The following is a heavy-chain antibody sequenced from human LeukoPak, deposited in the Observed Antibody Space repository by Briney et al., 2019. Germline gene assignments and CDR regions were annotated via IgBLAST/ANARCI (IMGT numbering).Heavy chain of an antibody. Sequence: PGGSLRLSCEASGFTFSDYFMNWVRQAPGKGLEWVSSISTSSTYIYYADSMRGRFTIARDNAKNSLYLQMNSLRAEDTAVYYCARAPRTGTTDPIDYWGQGTLVTVSS. CDR1: GFTFSDYF. D-gene: IGHD1-7*01. V-gene: IGHV3-21*01. J-gene: IGHJ4*02. CDR2: ISTSSTYI. CDR3: ARAPRTGTTDPIDY.